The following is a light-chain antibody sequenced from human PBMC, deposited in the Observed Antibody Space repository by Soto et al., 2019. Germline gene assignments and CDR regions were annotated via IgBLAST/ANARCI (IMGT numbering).Light chain of an antibody. V-gene: IGKV3-20*01. CDR3: QQYGSSPPRT. CDR2: GAS. Sequence: EIVLTQSRRTLSLSXRGRASLPSXXXQSVSSSYLAWHQQKPGQAPRLLIYGASSRATGIPDRFSGSGSGTDFTLTISRLEPEDFAVYYCQQYGSSPPRTFGQGTKVDIK. CDR1: QSVSSSY. J-gene: IGKJ1*01.